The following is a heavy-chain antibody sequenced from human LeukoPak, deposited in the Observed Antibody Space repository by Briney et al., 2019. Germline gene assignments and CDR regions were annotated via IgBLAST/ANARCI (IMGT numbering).Heavy chain of an antibody. CDR1: GGPFSGYY. D-gene: IGHD3-10*01. V-gene: IGHV4-59*01. J-gene: IGHJ5*02. Sequence: SETLSLTCAVYGGPFSGYYWSWIRQPPGKGLEWIGYIYYSGSTNYNPSLKSRVTISVDTSKNQFSLKLSSVTAADTAVYYCARGSISMVRGGVINWFDPWGQGTLVTVSS. CDR2: IYYSGST. CDR3: ARGSISMVRGGVINWFDP.